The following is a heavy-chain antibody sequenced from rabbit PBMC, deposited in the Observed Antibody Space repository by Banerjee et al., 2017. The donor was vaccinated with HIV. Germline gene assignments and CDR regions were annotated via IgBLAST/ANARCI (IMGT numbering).Heavy chain of an antibody. CDR3: AKDGGSDYDWAMDL. CDR1: GFSFSNRYH. D-gene: IGHD8-1*01. CDR2: IYAGSSGST. Sequence: QSLEESGGDLVKPGASLTLTCTASGFSFSNRYHMCWVRQAPGKGLEWIACIYAGSSGSTYYASWAKGRFTITRSTSLNTVTLKMTSLTAADTATYFCAKDGGSDYDWAMDLWGPGTLSPS. J-gene: IGHJ6*01. V-gene: IGHV1S40*01.